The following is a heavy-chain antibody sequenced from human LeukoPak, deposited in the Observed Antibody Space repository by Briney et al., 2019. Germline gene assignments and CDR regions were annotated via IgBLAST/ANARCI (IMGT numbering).Heavy chain of an antibody. Sequence: QPGGSLRLSCAASGLTFSSYWMHWVRQAPGKGLVWVSRINSDGSSTSYADSVKGRFTISRDSAKNTLYLQMNSLRAEDTAVYYCARERSSSGYPDDYWGQGTLVTVSS. J-gene: IGHJ4*02. CDR2: INSDGSST. CDR1: GLTFSSYW. CDR3: ARERSSSGYPDDY. V-gene: IGHV3-74*01. D-gene: IGHD3-22*01.